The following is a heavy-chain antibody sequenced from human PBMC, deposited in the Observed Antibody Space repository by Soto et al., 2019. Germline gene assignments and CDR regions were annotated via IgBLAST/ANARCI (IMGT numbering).Heavy chain of an antibody. Sequence: EVQLLDSGGGLVQPGESLKLSCAASGFIFSNYPMSWVREAPGKGLEWVSTISGSGSSTYYADSVKGRFTISRDNSQSMLYLQLNGLRAEDTAFYYCAKTPLRTGPFDYWGQGTLVTVSS. D-gene: IGHD4-17*01. CDR1: GFIFSNYP. CDR2: ISGSGSST. V-gene: IGHV3-23*01. CDR3: AKTPLRTGPFDY. J-gene: IGHJ4*02.